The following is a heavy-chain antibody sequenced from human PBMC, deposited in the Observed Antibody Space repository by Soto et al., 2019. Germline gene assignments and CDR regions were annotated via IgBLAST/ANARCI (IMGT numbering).Heavy chain of an antibody. CDR2: INHSGST. CDR1: GGSFSGYY. D-gene: IGHD3-3*01. Sequence: TSETLSLTCAVYGGSFSGYYWSWIRQPPGKGLEWIGEINHSGSTNYNPSLKSRVTISVDTSMNQFSLKLSSVTAADTAVYYCARSARGDFWSGYYTWWFDPWGQGTLVTVSS. CDR3: ARSARGDFWSGYYTWWFDP. V-gene: IGHV4-34*01. J-gene: IGHJ5*02.